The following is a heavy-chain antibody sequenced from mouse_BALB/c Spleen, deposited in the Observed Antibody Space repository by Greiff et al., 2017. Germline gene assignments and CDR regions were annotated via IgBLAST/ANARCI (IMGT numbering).Heavy chain of an antibody. CDR2: ISSGSSTI. D-gene: IGHD1-2*01. CDR3: ARSGNLLRLQGLDY. Sequence: EVQVVESGGGLVQPGGSRKLSCAASGFTFSSFGMHWVRQAPEKGLEWVAYISSGSSTIYYADTVKGRFTISRDNPKNTLFLQMTSLRSEDTAMYYCARSGNLLRLQGLDYWGQGTTLTVSS. V-gene: IGHV5-17*02. CDR1: GFTFSSFG. J-gene: IGHJ2*01.